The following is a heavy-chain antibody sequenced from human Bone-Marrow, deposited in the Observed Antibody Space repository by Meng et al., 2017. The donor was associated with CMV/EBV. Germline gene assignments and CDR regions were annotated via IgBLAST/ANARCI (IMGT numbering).Heavy chain of an antibody. J-gene: IGHJ6*02. D-gene: IGHD2-2*01. CDR1: GFTFSSYG. Sequence: GESLKISCAASGFTFSSYGMHWVRQAPGKGLEWVAFIRYDGSNKYYADSVKGRFTISRDNSKNTLYLQMNSLRAEDTAVYYCARDNRYCSSTSCYWDYYGMDVWGQGTTVTVS. CDR3: ARDNRYCSSTSCYWDYYGMDV. CDR2: IRYDGSNK. V-gene: IGHV3-30*02.